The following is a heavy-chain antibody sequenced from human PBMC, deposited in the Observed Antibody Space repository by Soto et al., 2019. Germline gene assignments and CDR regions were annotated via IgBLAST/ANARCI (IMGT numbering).Heavy chain of an antibody. D-gene: IGHD3-16*01. Sequence: EVQLLESGGGLVQPGGSLRLSCAASGFTFSSYAMSWVRQAPGKGLEWVSAISGSGGSTFYADSVKGRFTISRDTSKNTLFLQMNSVRAEDTAVYYCAKDRGRGDDWFDSWGQGTLVTVSS. J-gene: IGHJ5*01. V-gene: IGHV3-23*01. CDR1: GFTFSSYA. CDR3: AKDRGRGDDWFDS. CDR2: ISGSGGST.